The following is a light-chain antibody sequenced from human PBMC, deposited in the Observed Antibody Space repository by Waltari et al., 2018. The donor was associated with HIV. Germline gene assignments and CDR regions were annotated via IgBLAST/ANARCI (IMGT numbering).Light chain of an antibody. V-gene: IGLV2-23*02. CDR3: CSYAGSPTFVI. J-gene: IGLJ2*01. CDR1: SSDIGSYNL. Sequence: QSALTQPASVSGSLGQSITISCTGTSSDIGSYNLVSWYQQYPGKAPKVIIYDVNKWPAGVSHRFAGFKAANPGSLTISGLQAEDEAHYYCCSYAGSPTFVIFGGGTKVTVL. CDR2: DVN.